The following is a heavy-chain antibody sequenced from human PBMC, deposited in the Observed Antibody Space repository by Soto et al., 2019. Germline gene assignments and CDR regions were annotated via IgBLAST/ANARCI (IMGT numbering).Heavy chain of an antibody. J-gene: IGHJ6*02. CDR1: GGTFSSYA. CDR3: ARYCSGGSCYSYYYYYGMDV. Sequence: ASVKVSCKASGGTFSSYAISWVRQAPGQGLEWMGGIIPIFGTANYAQKFQGRVTITADKSTSTAYMELSNLRSEDTAVYYCARYCSGGSCYSYYYYYGMDVWGQGTTVTVSS. CDR2: IIPIFGTA. V-gene: IGHV1-69*06. D-gene: IGHD2-15*01.